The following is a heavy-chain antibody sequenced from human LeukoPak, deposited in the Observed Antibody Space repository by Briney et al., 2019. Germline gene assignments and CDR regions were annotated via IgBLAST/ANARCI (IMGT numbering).Heavy chain of an antibody. D-gene: IGHD2-21*02. CDR1: GFTFSGYG. J-gene: IGHJ1*01. V-gene: IGHV3-30*18. CDR2: ISYDGGNK. Sequence: GGSLRLSCAASGFTFSGYGMHWVRQAPGKGLEWVAVISYDGGNKYYADSVKGRFTISRDNSKNTLYLQMNSLRAEDTAVYYCAKAYGDWYEYFQHWGQGTLVTVSS. CDR3: AKAYGDWYEYFQH.